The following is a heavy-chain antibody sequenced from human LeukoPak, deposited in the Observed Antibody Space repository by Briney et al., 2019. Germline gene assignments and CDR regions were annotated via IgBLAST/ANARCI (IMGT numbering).Heavy chain of an antibody. J-gene: IGHJ4*02. CDR3: ATTVGSYFDY. D-gene: IGHD3-16*01. CDR1: GGSISSGGYY. V-gene: IGHV4-31*11. CDR2: IYYSGST. Sequence: TSETLSLTCGVSGGSISSGGYYWSWIRQHPGKGLEWIGYIYYSGSTYYNPSLKSRVTMSVDTSENQFSLKLNSVTATDTAVYYCATTVGSYFDYWSQGTLVTVSS.